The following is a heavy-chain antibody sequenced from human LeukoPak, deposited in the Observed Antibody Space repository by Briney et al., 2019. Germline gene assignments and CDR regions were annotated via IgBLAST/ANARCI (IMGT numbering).Heavy chain of an antibody. J-gene: IGHJ4*02. CDR3: TTPSYYYDSSGYYMYFDY. V-gene: IGHV3-15*01. D-gene: IGHD3-22*01. Sequence: KPGGSLRLSCAASGFTFSNAWMSWVRQAPGKGLEWVGRIKSKTDGGTTDYAAPVKGRSTISRDDSKNTLYLQMNSLKTEDTAVYYCTTPSYYYDSSGYYMYFDYWGQGTLVTVSS. CDR1: GFTFSNAW. CDR2: IKSKTDGGTT.